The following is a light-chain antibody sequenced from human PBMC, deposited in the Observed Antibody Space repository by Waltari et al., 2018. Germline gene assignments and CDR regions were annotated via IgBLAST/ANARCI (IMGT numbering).Light chain of an antibody. Sequence: IVMTQSPLSLSVTPGEPASISCRSSQSLLHSDGYNSLDWYLQKPGQSPQLLIYMASNRPSGVLDRFSGSGSGTDFTLKISGVEAEDVGVYYCMEARQTPTFGQGTKVEIK. V-gene: IGKV2-28*01. CDR2: MAS. CDR3: MEARQTPT. J-gene: IGKJ1*01. CDR1: QSLLHSDGYNS.